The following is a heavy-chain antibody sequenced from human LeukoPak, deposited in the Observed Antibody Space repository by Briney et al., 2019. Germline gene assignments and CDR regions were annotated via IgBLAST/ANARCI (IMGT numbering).Heavy chain of an antibody. CDR1: GYSISSGYY. Sequence: SETLSLTCTVSGYSISSGYYWGWIRQPPGKGLEWIGSIYHSGSTYYNPSLKSRVTISVDTSNNQFSLKLSSVTAADTAVYYCARRTLLGSSSSLLFDYWGQGTLVTVSS. CDR2: IYHSGST. D-gene: IGHD6-13*01. J-gene: IGHJ4*02. V-gene: IGHV4-38-2*02. CDR3: ARRTLLGSSSSLLFDY.